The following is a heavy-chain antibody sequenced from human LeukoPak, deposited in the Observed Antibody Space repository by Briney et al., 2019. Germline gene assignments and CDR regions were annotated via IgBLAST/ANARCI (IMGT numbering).Heavy chain of an antibody. V-gene: IGHV1-18*01. CDR1: GYTFTSYG. J-gene: IGHJ6*03. D-gene: IGHD3-3*01. CDR3: ARGGFRFLEWYYYMDV. CDR2: ISAYNGNT. Sequence: ASVKVSCKASGYTFTSYGISWVRQAPGQGLEWMGWISAYNGNTNYAQKLQGRVTMTTDTPTSTAYMELRSLRSDDTAVYYCARGGFRFLEWYYYMDVWGKGTTVTVSS.